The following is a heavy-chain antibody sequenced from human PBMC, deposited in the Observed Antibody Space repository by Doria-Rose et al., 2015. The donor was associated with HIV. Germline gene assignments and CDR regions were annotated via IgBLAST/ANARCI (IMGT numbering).Heavy chain of an antibody. CDR2: IYSTGST. J-gene: IGHJ4*02. V-gene: IGHV4-4*07. Sequence: ESGPGLVKPSETLSLTCTVSGDSIHNFYWTWVRQAAGKGLEWIGRIYSTGSTNYNPSLESRVTISIETSRGQFSLSLRSVTAADTAFYFCARDRGDYWGQGALVTVTA. CDR1: GDSIHNFY. CDR3: ARDRGDY.